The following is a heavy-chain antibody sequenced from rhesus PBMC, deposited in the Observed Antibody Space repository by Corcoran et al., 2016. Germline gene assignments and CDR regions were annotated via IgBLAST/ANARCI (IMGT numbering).Heavy chain of an antibody. CDR1: VGSFSGYY. V-gene: IGHV4-165*01. CDR3: ARGVYWIDY. Sequence: VQLPESGPGLVKPSATLSLTCAVSVGSFSGYYWCWIRQPPGKGLEWIGYIRGSSVSNDYNPSLKSRVTISTDTSKNQFSLKLSSGTAADTAVYYCARGVYWIDYWGQGVLVTVSS. J-gene: IGHJ4*01. CDR2: IRGSSVSN. D-gene: IGHD2-21*01.